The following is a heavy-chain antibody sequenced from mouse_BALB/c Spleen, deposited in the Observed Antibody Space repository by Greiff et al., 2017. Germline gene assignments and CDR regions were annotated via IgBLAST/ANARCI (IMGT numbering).Heavy chain of an antibody. Sequence: DVMLVESGGGLVQPGGSLKLSCAASGFTFSSYGMSWVRQTPDKRLELVATINSNGGSTYYPDSVKGRFTISRDNAKNTLYLQMSSLKSEDTAMYYCARDHSAYYAMDYWGQGTSVTVSS. V-gene: IGHV5-6-3*01. CDR3: ARDHSAYYAMDY. CDR1: GFTFSSYG. D-gene: IGHD1-2*01. CDR2: INSNGGST. J-gene: IGHJ4*01.